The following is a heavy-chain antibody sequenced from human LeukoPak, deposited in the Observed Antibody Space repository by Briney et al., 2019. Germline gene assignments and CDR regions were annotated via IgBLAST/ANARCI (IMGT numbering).Heavy chain of an antibody. CDR2: IKSKSDGGTT. Sequence: GGSLRLSCAASGFTLSNAWMSWVRQAPGKGLEWVGRIKSKSDGGTTDYAAPVKGRFTISRDDSKDTLYLQMNSLRAEDTAVYYCIYDILTGYSGYFDYWGQGTLVTVSS. CDR1: GFTLSNAW. CDR3: IYDILTGYSGYFDY. V-gene: IGHV3-15*01. D-gene: IGHD3-9*01. J-gene: IGHJ4*02.